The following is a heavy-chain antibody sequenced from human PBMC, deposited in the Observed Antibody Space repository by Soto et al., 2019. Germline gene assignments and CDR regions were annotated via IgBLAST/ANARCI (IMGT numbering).Heavy chain of an antibody. CDR1: GYTFTGYY. CDR2: INPNSGGT. V-gene: IGHV1-2*02. CDR3: ARDNGSGCDWWHY. Sequence: ASVKVSCKASGYTFTGYYMHWVRQAPGQGLEWMGWINPNSGGTNYAQKFQGRVTMTRDTSISTAYMELSRLRSDDTAVYYCARDNGSGCDWWHYWGQGTLVTVSS. J-gene: IGHJ4*02. D-gene: IGHD5-12*01.